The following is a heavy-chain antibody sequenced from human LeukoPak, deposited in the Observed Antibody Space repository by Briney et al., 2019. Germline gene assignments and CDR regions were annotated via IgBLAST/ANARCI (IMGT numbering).Heavy chain of an antibody. Sequence: GASVKVSCKASGGTFISNAITWVRQAPGQGLEWMGRIIPIFCITDYAQKFQGRVTITADKSTTTAYMDFSSLRSEDTAVYYCASGRMTTETTYCFDPWGQGTLITVSS. CDR1: GGTFISNA. CDR3: ASGRMTTETTYCFDP. D-gene: IGHD4-11*01. V-gene: IGHV1-69*04. J-gene: IGHJ5*02. CDR2: IIPIFCIT.